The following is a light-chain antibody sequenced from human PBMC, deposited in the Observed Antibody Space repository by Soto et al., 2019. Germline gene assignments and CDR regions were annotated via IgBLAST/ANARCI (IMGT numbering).Light chain of an antibody. CDR2: DAS. CDR1: QGISNY. CDR3: QQYNSYSGT. V-gene: IGKV1-13*02. J-gene: IGKJ1*01. Sequence: AIQLTQSPSSLSASVGDGVTITCRASQGISNYLAWYQQKPGEAPKLLIYDASSLESGVPSRFSGSGSGTEFTLTISSLQPDDFATYYCQQYNSYSGTFGQGTKVDIK.